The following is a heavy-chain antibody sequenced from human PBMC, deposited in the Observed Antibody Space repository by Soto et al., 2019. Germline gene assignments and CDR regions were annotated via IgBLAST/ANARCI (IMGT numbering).Heavy chain of an antibody. J-gene: IGHJ4*02. CDR3: AKDHPYYDFWSGYSDPFDY. D-gene: IGHD3-3*01. CDR1: GFTFSSDA. V-gene: IGHV3-23*01. Sequence: EVQLLESGGGLVQPGGSLRLSCAASGFTFSSDAMSWVRQAPGKGLEWVSAISGSGGSTYYADSVKGRFTISRDNSKNTLYLQMNSLRAEDTAVYYCAKDHPYYDFWSGYSDPFDYWGQGTLVTVSS. CDR2: ISGSGGST.